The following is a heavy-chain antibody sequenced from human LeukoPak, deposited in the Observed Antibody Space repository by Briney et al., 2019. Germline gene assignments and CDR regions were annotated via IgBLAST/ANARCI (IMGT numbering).Heavy chain of an antibody. V-gene: IGHV3-74*01. Sequence: GGSLRLSCAASGFIFRNYWMHWVRHAPGKGLVWVARINPNGITTTYTDSVKGRFTISRDNAKNTLYLQMNSLRAEDTAVYYCARDFAGDRDYWGQGTLVTVSS. J-gene: IGHJ4*02. CDR2: INPNGITT. CDR3: ARDFAGDRDY. D-gene: IGHD4-17*01. CDR1: GFIFRNYW.